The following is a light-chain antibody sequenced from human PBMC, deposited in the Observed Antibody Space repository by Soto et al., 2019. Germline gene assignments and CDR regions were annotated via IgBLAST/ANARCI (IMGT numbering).Light chain of an antibody. CDR2: DVS. V-gene: IGLV2-14*03. J-gene: IGLJ1*01. CDR1: SSDVGGYNY. Sequence: QSVLTQPASVSGSPGRSITISCTGTSSDVGGYNYVSWYQHHPGKAHKLIIYDVSNRPSGVSIRFSGSKSDNTASLTISGLQPEDEADYHCSSYTTSNTRQIVFGTGTKVTVL. CDR3: SSYTTSNTRQIV.